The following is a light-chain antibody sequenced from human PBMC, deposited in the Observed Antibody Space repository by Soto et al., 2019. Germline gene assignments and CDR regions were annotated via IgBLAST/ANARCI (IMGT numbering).Light chain of an antibody. Sequence: DIQMTQSPSSLSESVGDTVTITCRASQPISLYLSWYQQKPGKAPKLLMSATSRLQSGVPSRFRGSGSGTGFTLTITSLQPEDFATYYCQHSYTTPLTFGGGTRVQI. CDR2: ATS. CDR1: QPISLY. J-gene: IGKJ4*01. CDR3: QHSYTTPLT. V-gene: IGKV1-39*01.